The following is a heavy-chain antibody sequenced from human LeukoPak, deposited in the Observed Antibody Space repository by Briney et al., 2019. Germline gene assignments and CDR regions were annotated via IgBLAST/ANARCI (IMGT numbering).Heavy chain of an antibody. D-gene: IGHD3-3*01. CDR1: GYSFTSYW. J-gene: IGHJ4*02. CDR2: IYPGDSDS. Sequence: GESLKISCKGSGYSFTSYWIAWVRQMPGKGLEWMGFIYPGDSDSRYSPPFQGQVTISADNSITTAYLQWSSLKASDSAIYYCGLVGETGGLDYWGQGALVTVSS. CDR3: GLVGETGGLDY. V-gene: IGHV5-51*01.